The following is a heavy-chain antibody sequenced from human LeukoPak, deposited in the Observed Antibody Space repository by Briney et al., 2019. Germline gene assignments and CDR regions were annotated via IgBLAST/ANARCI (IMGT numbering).Heavy chain of an antibody. V-gene: IGHV3-23*01. D-gene: IGHD2-21*01. CDR3: AKTFIRPLYPYDY. J-gene: IGHJ4*02. Sequence: PGGSLRLSCAASGFTFSSYWMGWVRQAPGKGLEWVSSISGSGGSTYYADSVKGRFTISRDNSKNTLYLQMISLRAEDTASYYCAKTFIRPLYPYDYWGQGTLVTVSS. CDR2: ISGSGGST. CDR1: GFTFSSYW.